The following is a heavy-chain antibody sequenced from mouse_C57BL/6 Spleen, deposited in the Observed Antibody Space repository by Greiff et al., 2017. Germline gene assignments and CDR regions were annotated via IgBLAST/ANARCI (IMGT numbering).Heavy chain of an antibody. V-gene: IGHV5-17*01. J-gene: IGHJ4*01. CDR2: ISSGSSTI. CDR1: GFTFSDYG. D-gene: IGHD1-1*01. CDR3: ARRDYYGSSYGYYAMDY. Sequence: EVQLVESGGGLVKPGGSLKLSCAASGFTFSDYGMHWVRQAPEKGLEWVAYISSGSSTIYYADTVKGRFTISRDNAKNTLFLQMTSLRSEDTAMYYCARRDYYGSSYGYYAMDYWGQGTSVTVSS.